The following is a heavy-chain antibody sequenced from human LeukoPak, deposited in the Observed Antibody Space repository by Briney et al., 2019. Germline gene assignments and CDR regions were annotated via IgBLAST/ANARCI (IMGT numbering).Heavy chain of an antibody. Sequence: GGSLRLSCAASGFTFSSYEMNWVRQAPEKGLEWVSYISSSGSTIYYADSVKGRFTISRDNAKNSLYLQMNSLRAEDTAVYYCARGYDSSGSSDGGHVDYWGQGTLVTVSS. V-gene: IGHV3-48*03. CDR3: ARGYDSSGSSDGGHVDY. J-gene: IGHJ4*02. CDR2: ISSSGSTI. CDR1: GFTFSSYE. D-gene: IGHD3-22*01.